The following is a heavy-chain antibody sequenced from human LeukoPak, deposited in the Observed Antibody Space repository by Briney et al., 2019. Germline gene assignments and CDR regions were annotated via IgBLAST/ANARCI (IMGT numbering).Heavy chain of an antibody. D-gene: IGHD6-19*01. CDR1: GFTFSSYA. V-gene: IGHV3-30-3*01. Sequence: GGSLRLSCAVSGFTFSSYAMHWVRQAPGKGLEWVAVISYDGSNKYYADSVKGRFTISRDNSKNTLYLQMNSLRAEDTAVYYCALQATGYSSGWPSAYWGQGTLVTVSS. J-gene: IGHJ4*02. CDR2: ISYDGSNK. CDR3: ALQATGYSSGWPSAY.